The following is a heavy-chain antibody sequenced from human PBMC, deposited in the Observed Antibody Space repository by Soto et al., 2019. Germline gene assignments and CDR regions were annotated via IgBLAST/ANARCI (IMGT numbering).Heavy chain of an antibody. D-gene: IGHD3-3*01. CDR3: ARDYDFWSGRGGMDV. J-gene: IGHJ6*02. CDR1: VFTCSTYN. V-gene: IGHV3-21*01. CDR2: ISSSSSYI. Sequence: VTLRLSCAASVFTCSTYNMNWVRQAPGKGLEWVSSISSSSSYIYYADAVRGRFTISRDNAKNSLYLQMNSLRAEDTAVYYCARDYDFWSGRGGMDVWGQGTTVTVS.